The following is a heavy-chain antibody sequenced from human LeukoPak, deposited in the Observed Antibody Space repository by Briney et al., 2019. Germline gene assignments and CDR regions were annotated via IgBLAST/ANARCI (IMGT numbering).Heavy chain of an antibody. CDR2: ISGSGGST. CDR1: GFTFSSYG. Sequence: GGSLRLSCADSGFTFSSYGMSSVRQAPGKGLEWVSAISGSGGSTYYADSVKGRFTISRDNSKNTLYLQMNSLRAEDTAVYYCAKDVTVDPVGATTGGFDYWGQGTLVSVSS. D-gene: IGHD1-26*01. V-gene: IGHV3-23*01. CDR3: AKDVTVDPVGATTGGFDY. J-gene: IGHJ4*02.